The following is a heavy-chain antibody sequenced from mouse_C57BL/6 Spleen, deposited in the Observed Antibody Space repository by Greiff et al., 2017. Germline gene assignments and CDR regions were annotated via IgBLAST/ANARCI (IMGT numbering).Heavy chain of an antibody. J-gene: IGHJ3*01. Sequence: VQLQQPGAELVKPGASVKLSCKASGYTFTSYWMPWVKQRPGQGLEWIGEIDPSDSYTNYNEKFKGKAILTVDTSSSTAYMQHSSLTSEDSAVYYWGAGGARQANAYWGQGTLVTVSA. CDR1: GYTFTSYW. CDR3: GAGGARQANAY. CDR2: IDPSDSYT. V-gene: IGHV1-50*01. D-gene: IGHD3-2*02.